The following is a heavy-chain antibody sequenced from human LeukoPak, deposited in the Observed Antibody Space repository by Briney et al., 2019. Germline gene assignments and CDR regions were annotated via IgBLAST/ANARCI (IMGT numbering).Heavy chain of an antibody. CDR2: IYSGGST. Sequence: GGPLRLSCAASGFAFNTYMMSWVRQAPGKGLEWVSVIYSGGSTYYADSVKGRFTISRDNSKNTLYLQMNSLRAEDTAVYYCARWSTAYCGGDCYSGFDYWGQGTLVTVSS. CDR3: ARWSTAYCGGDCYSGFDY. V-gene: IGHV3-53*01. D-gene: IGHD2-21*02. CDR1: GFAFNTYM. J-gene: IGHJ4*02.